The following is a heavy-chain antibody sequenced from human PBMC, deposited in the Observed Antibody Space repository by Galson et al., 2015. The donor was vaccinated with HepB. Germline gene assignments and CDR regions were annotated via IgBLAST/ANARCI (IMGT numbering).Heavy chain of an antibody. D-gene: IGHD3-10*01. CDR1: GFTFSSYA. CDR3: ARAHQLEGHEEVLLWFGELLEPFDY. V-gene: IGHV3-30-3*01. CDR2: ISYDGSNK. Sequence: SLRLSCAASGFTFSSYAMHWVRQAPGKGLEWVAVISYDGSNKYYADSVKGRFTISRDNSKNTLYLQMNSLRAEDTAVYYCARAHQLEGHEEVLLWFGELLEPFDYWGQGTLVTVSS. J-gene: IGHJ4*02.